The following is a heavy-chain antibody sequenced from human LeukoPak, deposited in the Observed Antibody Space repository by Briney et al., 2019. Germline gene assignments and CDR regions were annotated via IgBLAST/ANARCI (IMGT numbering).Heavy chain of an antibody. V-gene: IGHV3-30*02. CDR1: GFTFSDYY. CDR2: IRYDGSNK. D-gene: IGHD3-3*01. CDR3: AKDVGHDFWSGYQGY. J-gene: IGHJ4*02. Sequence: PGGSLRLSCAASGFTFSDYYMTWVRQAPGKGLEWVAFIRYDGSNKYYADSVKGRFTISRDNSKNTLYLQMNSLRAEDTAVYYCAKDVGHDFWSGYQGYWGQGTLVTVSS.